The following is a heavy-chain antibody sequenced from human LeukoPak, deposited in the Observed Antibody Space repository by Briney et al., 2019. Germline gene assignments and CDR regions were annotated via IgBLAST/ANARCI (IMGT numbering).Heavy chain of an antibody. Sequence: SETLSLTCAVYGGSLSGYCWSWIRQSPGKGLEWIGEISHSGSTHYDSSLKSRVTISVDTSTNQFSLKLSSVTAADTAIYYCARGRPRGLYTSNWTEYLHYWGQGTLVTVSS. CDR1: GGSLSGYC. J-gene: IGHJ1*01. CDR2: ISHSGST. CDR3: ARGRPRGLYTSNWTEYLHY. V-gene: IGHV4-34*01. D-gene: IGHD6-13*01.